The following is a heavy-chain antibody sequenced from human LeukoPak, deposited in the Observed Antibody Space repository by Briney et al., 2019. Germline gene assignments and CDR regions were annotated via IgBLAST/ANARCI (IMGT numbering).Heavy chain of an antibody. CDR2: IKQDGSEK. D-gene: IGHD4-23*01. V-gene: IGHV3-7*02. Sequence: GGSLRVSCAASGSAFSNYYMTWVRQAPGKGLEWVANIKQDGSEKYYVDSVKGRFTISRDNAKNTLYLQMNSLRAEDTAVYYCYGANAEDWGQGTLATVSS. CDR1: GSAFSNYY. J-gene: IGHJ1*01. CDR3: YGANAED.